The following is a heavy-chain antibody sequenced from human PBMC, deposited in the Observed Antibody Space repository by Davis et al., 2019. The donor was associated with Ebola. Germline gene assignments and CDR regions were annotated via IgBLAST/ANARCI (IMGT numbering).Heavy chain of an antibody. CDR2: ISAYNGNT. CDR3: ARDSSYYDFWSGPTGMDV. J-gene: IGHJ6*04. V-gene: IGHV1-18*04. CDR1: GYTFTSYG. Sequence: ASVKVSCKASGYTFTSYGISWVRQAPGQGLEWMGWISAYNGNTNYAQKLQGRVTMTTDTSTSTAYMELRSLRSEDTAVYYCARDSSYYDFWSGPTGMDVWGKGTTITVSS. D-gene: IGHD3-3*01.